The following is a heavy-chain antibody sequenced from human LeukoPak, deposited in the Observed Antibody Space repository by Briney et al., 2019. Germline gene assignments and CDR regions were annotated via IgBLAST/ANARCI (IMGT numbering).Heavy chain of an antibody. CDR3: ARLTGYSSGWYNY. Sequence: GGSLRLSCAASGFTFSSYSMNWVRQAPGKGLEWLSYISSSGNTIYYADSVKGRFTISRDNAKNSLYLQMNSLRAEDTAVYYCARLTGYSSGWYNYWGQGTLVTVSS. CDR1: GFTFSSYS. V-gene: IGHV3-48*04. CDR2: ISSSGNTI. J-gene: IGHJ4*02. D-gene: IGHD6-19*01.